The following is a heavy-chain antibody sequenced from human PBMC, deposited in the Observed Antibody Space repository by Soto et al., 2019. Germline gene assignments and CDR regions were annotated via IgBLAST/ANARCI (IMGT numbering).Heavy chain of an antibody. CDR2: IDPSDSQT. Sequence: GESLKISRKGSGYSFAGYWITWVRQKPGKGLEWMGRIDPSDSQTYYSPSFRGHVTISATKSITTVFLQWSSLRASDTAMYYCARQIYDSDTGPNFQYYFDSWGQGTPVTVSS. J-gene: IGHJ4*02. V-gene: IGHV5-10-1*01. D-gene: IGHD3-22*01. CDR1: GYSFAGYW. CDR3: ARQIYDSDTGPNFQYYFDS.